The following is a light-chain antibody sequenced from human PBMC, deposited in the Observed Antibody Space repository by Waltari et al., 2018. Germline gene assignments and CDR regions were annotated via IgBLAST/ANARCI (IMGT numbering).Light chain of an antibody. J-gene: IGLJ1*01. V-gene: IGLV2-8*01. CDR1: NSDVGAYNY. Sequence: QSVLTQPPSATGSPGQSVTISCTGTNSDVGAYNYVSWYQQHPGKVPKLLIYEVTKRPSGVRDRFSGSKSGNTASLTVSGLQADDEADYYCSSYAHNNHFVFGTGTKVTVL. CDR2: EVT. CDR3: SSYAHNNHFV.